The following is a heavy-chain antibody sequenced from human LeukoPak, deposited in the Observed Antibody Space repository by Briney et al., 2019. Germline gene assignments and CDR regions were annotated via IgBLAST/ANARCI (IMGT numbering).Heavy chain of an antibody. CDR3: ARGCGGDCAAFDN. CDR1: GFTFGDFV. J-gene: IGHJ4*02. Sequence: GGSLRLSCTASGFTFGDFVVSWVRQAPGKGLEWVSFIRSTTYDETTEYAASVQGRFTISRDDFRGIAYLQMNSLKTEDTAVYYCARGCGGDCAAFDNWGQGTLVTVSS. CDR2: IRSTTYDETT. V-gene: IGHV3-49*04. D-gene: IGHD2-21*02.